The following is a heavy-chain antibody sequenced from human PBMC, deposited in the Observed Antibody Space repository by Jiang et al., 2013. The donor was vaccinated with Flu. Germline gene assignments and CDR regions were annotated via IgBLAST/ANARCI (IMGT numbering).Heavy chain of an antibody. D-gene: IGHD2-21*02. V-gene: IGHV3-30*18. CDR2: ISFDGSNK. CDR3: AKDQTLYCDGDCSLYDY. J-gene: IGHJ4*02. Sequence: QLLESGGGVVQPGRSLRLSCAASGFTFSFYGMHWVRQAPGTGLEWVAVISFDGSNKYYADSVKGRFAISRDNSKNTLYLQMNSLRAEDTAVYYCAKDQTLYCDGDCSLYDYWGQGTLVTVSS. CDR1: GFTFSFYG.